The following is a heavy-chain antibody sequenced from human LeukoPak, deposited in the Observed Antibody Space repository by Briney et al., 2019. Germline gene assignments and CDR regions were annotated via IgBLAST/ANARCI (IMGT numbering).Heavy chain of an antibody. V-gene: IGHV3-74*01. Sequence: GGSLRLSCAASGFTFSSNWMHWVRQAPGKGLVWVSRINEDGSTTNYADSVKGRFTISRDNAKNSLYLQMNSLRAEDTAVYYCARDFNYYYYYGMDVWGQGTTVTVSS. CDR2: INEDGSTT. J-gene: IGHJ6*02. CDR3: ARDFNYYYYYGMDV. CDR1: GFTFSSNW.